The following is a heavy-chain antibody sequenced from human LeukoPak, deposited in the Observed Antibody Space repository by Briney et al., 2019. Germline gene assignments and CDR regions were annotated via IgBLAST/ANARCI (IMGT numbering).Heavy chain of an antibody. CDR3: AKDIQLST. CDR2: ISYSGGNA. D-gene: IGHD3-16*02. V-gene: IGHV3-23*01. J-gene: IGHJ3*01. Sequence: GGSLRLSCAASGFTFRDSAMTWVRHVPGKGLEWVSPISYSGGNAYYADSVKGRFTISRDNSENTLSLQMNSLRVEDTARYYCAKDIQLSTWGLGTMVTVSS. CDR1: GFTFRDSA.